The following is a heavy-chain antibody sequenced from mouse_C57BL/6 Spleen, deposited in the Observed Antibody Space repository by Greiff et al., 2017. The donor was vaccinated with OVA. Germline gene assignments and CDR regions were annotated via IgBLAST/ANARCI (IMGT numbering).Heavy chain of an antibody. J-gene: IGHJ1*03. Sequence: EVKLQESGAGLVQPGASLKLSCESNDYAFPSHDMSWVRQTPEKRLELIAAINSDGGSTYYPDTLKRRFILSGDNTTNTLYLHLSSLRSEDTASYYCARRGSQWYFDGWGTGTTVTVSS. CDR1: DYAFPSHD. V-gene: IGHV5-2*01. CDR3: ARRGSQWYFDG. D-gene: IGHD1-1*01. CDR2: INSDGGST.